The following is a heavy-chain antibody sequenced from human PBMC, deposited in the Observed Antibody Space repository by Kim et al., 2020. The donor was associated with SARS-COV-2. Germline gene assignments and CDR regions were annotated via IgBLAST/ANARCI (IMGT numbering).Heavy chain of an antibody. V-gene: IGHV1-69*04. CDR3: VPHISTST. CDR2: SIPILDVA. Sequence: SVKVSCKATGDSFSSYAGSWVRQAPGQGLEWVGMSIPILDVAAYAQRFQDRFTISAFKSAATAYLEMRSLRCEDTAVYYCVPHISTSTWGEGTLVIVSS. CDR1: GDSFSSYA. D-gene: IGHD1-26*01. J-gene: IGHJ4*02.